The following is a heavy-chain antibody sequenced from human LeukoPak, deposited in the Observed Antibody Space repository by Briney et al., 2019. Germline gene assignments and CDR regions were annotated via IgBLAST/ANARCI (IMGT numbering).Heavy chain of an antibody. D-gene: IGHD3-22*01. V-gene: IGHV3-23*01. Sequence: GGSLRLSCAASGFTFSSYAMSWVRQAPGKGLEWVSAISGSGGSTYYADSVKGRFTISRDNSKNTLYLQMKSLRAGDTAVYYCAKVWDRSGPYDAFDIWGQGTMVTVSS. CDR3: AKVWDRSGPYDAFDI. CDR2: ISGSGGST. CDR1: GFTFSSYA. J-gene: IGHJ3*02.